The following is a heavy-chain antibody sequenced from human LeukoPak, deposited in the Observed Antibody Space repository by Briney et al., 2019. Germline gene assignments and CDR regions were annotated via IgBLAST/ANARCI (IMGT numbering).Heavy chain of an antibody. D-gene: IGHD5-18*01. J-gene: IGHJ2*01. CDR3: AKDADTATIIDWYFEL. CDR2: ISDDGSNR. CDR1: GLTLSSFG. Sequence: PGGSLRLSCTASGLTLSSFGMHWVRQAPGKGLEWVAVISDDGSNRYYADSVKGRFTISRDNSKNTLYLQMNSLRAEDTAVYYCAKDADTATIIDWYFELWGRGTLVTVSS. V-gene: IGHV3-30*18.